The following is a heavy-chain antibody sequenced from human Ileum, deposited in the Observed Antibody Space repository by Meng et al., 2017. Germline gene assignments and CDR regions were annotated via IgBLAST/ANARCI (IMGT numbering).Heavy chain of an antibody. Sequence: GSLRLSCTVSGGSISSRSDYWGWIRQPPGKGLEWVGSIYYSGSGSTYYNPSLKSRVTISVDTSKNQFSLKLSSVTAADTAVYYCARDRSISWYYSWGQGTLVTVSS. CDR3: ARDRSISWYYS. CDR1: GGSISSRSDY. J-gene: IGHJ5*01. V-gene: IGHV4-39*07. CDR2: IYYSGSGST. D-gene: IGHD6-13*01.